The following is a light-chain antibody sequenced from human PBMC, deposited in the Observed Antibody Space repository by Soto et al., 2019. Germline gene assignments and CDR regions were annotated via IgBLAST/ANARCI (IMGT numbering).Light chain of an antibody. CDR1: SSDVGGYNY. J-gene: IGLJ1*01. V-gene: IGLV2-14*01. CDR2: DVT. Sequence: QSALTQPASVSGSPGQSITISCTGTSSDVGGYNYVSWYQQYPGKAPKLMIYDVTNRPSGVSNRFSGSKSGNTASLTISGLQAEDEADYYFGSYRISTAVFGTGTKVTVL. CDR3: GSYRISTAV.